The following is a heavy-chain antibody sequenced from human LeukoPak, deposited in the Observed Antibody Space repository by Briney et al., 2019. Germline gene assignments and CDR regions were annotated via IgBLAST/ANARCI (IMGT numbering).Heavy chain of an antibody. CDR3: ARASYSYDINGWVPFDY. J-gene: IGHJ4*02. CDR1: GGSFSGYY. D-gene: IGHD3-22*01. V-gene: IGHV4-34*01. CDR2: INHSGST. Sequence: PSETLSLTCAVYGGSFSGYYWNWIRQPPGKGLEWIGEINHSGSTNYNSSLKSRVTISVDTSKNQFSLRLSSVTAADTAVYYCARASYSYDINGWVPFDYWGQGTLVTVSS.